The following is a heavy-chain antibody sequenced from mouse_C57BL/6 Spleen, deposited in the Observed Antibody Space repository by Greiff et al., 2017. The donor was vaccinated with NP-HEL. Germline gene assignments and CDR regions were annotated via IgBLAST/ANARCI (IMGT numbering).Heavy chain of an antibody. CDR3: ARNWDYAFDY. D-gene: IGHD1-1*02. J-gene: IGHJ2*01. Sequence: QVQLKESGPGLVQPSQSLSITCTVSGFSLTSYGVHWVRQSPGKGLEWLGVIWRGGSTDYNAAFISRLSISKDNSKSQVFFKMNSLQADDTAIYYCARNWDYAFDYWGQGTTLTVSS. CDR2: IWRGGST. CDR1: GFSLTSYG. V-gene: IGHV2-2*01.